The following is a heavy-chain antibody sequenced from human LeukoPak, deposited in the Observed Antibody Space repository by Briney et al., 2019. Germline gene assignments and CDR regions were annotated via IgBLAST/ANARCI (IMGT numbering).Heavy chain of an antibody. CDR1: GGSFSGYY. J-gene: IGHJ4*02. CDR2: INHRGSN. CDR3: PRGGLDIVVVVAAKKFDY. V-gene: IGHV4-34*01. D-gene: IGHD2-15*01. Sequence: KTSETLSLTCAVYGGSFSGYYWSWLRQPPGKGLEWIGEINHRGSNNYNPSLKSRVTISVDTSKNQFSLKLSSVTAADTAVYYCPRGGLDIVVVVAAKKFDYWGQGTLVTVSS.